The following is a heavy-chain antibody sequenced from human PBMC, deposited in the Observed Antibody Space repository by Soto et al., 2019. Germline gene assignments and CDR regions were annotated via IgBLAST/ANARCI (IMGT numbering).Heavy chain of an antibody. CDR1: GYSISGGYH. Sequence: XETLSLTCGVSGYSISGGYHWVWIRQAPGKGLEWIASIFRNGATHYSPSLKSRATISLDTPRNQFSPKLTSVTAADTATYYCARARGADRPNWFAPWGKGTPVTVS. J-gene: IGHJ5*02. CDR2: IFRNGAT. CDR3: ARARGADRPNWFAP. D-gene: IGHD3-10*01. V-gene: IGHV4-38-2*01.